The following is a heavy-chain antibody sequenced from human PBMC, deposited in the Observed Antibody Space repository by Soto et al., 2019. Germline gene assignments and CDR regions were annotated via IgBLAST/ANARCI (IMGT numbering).Heavy chain of an antibody. J-gene: IGHJ6*02. D-gene: IGHD2-15*01. CDR2: ISCDGSNK. Sequence: QVQLVESGGGVVQPGRSLRLSCAASGFTFSSYAKHWVRQAPDKELEWVAVISCDGSNKYYADSVKGRFTISRDNSKNTLYLQMNSLRAEDTAVYYCARMASFYCSGGSCYPTYGMDVWGQGTTVTVSS. CDR1: GFTFSSYA. CDR3: ARMASFYCSGGSCYPTYGMDV. V-gene: IGHV3-30-3*01.